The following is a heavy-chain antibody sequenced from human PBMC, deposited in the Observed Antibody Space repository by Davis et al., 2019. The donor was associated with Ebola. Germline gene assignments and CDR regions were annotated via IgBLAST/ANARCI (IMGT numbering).Heavy chain of an antibody. CDR3: AKEGAAAVLQALDY. CDR2: ISWNSGSI. V-gene: IGHV3-9*01. CDR1: GFTFDDYA. Sequence: SLKISCAASGFTFDDYAMHWVRQAPGKGLEWVSGISWNSGSIGYADSVKGRFTISRDNAKNSLYLQMNSLRAEDTALYYCAKEGAAAVLQALDYWGQGTLVTVSS. J-gene: IGHJ4*02. D-gene: IGHD6-13*01.